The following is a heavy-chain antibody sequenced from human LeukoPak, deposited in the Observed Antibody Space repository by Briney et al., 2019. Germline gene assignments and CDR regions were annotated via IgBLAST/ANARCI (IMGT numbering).Heavy chain of an antibody. Sequence: GGSLRLSCAASGFTFSSYWMHWVRQAPGKGLVWVSRINSDGSSTSYADSVKGRFTISRDNAKNTLYLQTNSLRAEDTAVYYCARVGCSSTSCYRVYYFDYWGQGTLVTVSS. CDR1: GFTFSSYW. J-gene: IGHJ4*02. V-gene: IGHV3-74*01. CDR2: INSDGSST. D-gene: IGHD2-2*01. CDR3: ARVGCSSTSCYRVYYFDY.